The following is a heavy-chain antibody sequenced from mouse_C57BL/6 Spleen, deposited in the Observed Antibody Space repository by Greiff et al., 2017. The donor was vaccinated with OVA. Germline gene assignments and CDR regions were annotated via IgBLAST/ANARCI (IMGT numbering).Heavy chain of an antibody. CDR1: GYAFSSYW. Sequence: VQLQQSGAELVKPGASVKISCKASGYAFSSYWMNWVKQRPGKGLEWIGQIYPGDGDTNYNGKFKGKATLTADKSSSTAYMQRSSLTSEDSAVYFCARHYGSRDYAMDYWGQGTSVTVSS. J-gene: IGHJ4*01. CDR2: IYPGDGDT. CDR3: ARHYGSRDYAMDY. V-gene: IGHV1-80*01. D-gene: IGHD1-1*01.